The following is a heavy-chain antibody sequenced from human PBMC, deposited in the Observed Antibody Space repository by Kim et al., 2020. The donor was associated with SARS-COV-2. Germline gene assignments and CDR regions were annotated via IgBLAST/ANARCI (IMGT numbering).Heavy chain of an antibody. Sequence: DSGKGRFTISRDNSKNTLYLQRNSLRAEDTAVYYCARRRGYSYGYNAFDIWGQGTMVTVSS. J-gene: IGHJ3*02. CDR3: ARRRGYSYGYNAFDI. D-gene: IGHD5-18*01. V-gene: IGHV3-53*01.